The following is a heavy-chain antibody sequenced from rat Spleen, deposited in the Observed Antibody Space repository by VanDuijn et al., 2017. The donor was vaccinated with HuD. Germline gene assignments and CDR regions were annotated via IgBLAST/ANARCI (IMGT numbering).Heavy chain of an antibody. V-gene: IGHV5-25*01. CDR1: GLSFSNYD. J-gene: IGHJ4*01. D-gene: IGHD1-4*01. CDR2: ISYDGSAT. Sequence: EVQLVESGGGLEQPGGSLKLSCAASGLSFSNYDMAWVRQAPTKGLEWVASISYDGSATYYRDSVKGRFTVSRDNAKSTLYLQMDSLRSEDTATYYCARHRGPGYNYYVMDAWGQGASVTVSS. CDR3: ARHRGPGYNYYVMDA.